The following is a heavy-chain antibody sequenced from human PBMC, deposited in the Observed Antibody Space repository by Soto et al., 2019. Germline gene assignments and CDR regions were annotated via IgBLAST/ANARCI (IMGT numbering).Heavy chain of an antibody. V-gene: IGHV1-69*04. J-gene: IGHJ4*02. CDR3: ARDGNYYDSSGYPYYFDY. CDR1: GYTFASYG. CDR2: IIPILGIA. D-gene: IGHD3-22*01. Sequence: SVKVSCKASGYTFASYGINWVRQAPGQGLEWMGRIIPILGIANYAQKFQGRVTITADKSTSTAYMELSSLRSEDTAVYYCARDGNYYDSSGYPYYFDYWGQGTLVTVSS.